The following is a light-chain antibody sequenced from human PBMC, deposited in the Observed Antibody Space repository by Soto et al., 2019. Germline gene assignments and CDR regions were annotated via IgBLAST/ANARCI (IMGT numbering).Light chain of an antibody. CDR2: DTS. CDR3: QQYRT. CDR1: QSVSSY. V-gene: IGKV3-11*01. J-gene: IGKJ1*01. Sequence: VLTQSPATLSLSPGERATLSCRASQSVSSYLAWYQQKPGQAPRLLIYDTSNRATGVPARFSGSGSGTDFTLTISRLEPEDFAVYYCQQYRTFGQGTKVDIK.